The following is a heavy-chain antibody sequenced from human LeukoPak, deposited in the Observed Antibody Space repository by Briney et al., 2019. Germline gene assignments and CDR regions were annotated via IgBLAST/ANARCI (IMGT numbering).Heavy chain of an antibody. V-gene: IGHV3-7*04. Sequence: PGGSLRLSCAASGFIFSNYWMTWVRQAPGKGLEWVANIKQDGSEKYYVDSVKGRFTISRDNAKNTLYLQMNSLRAEDTAVYYCARDGGDRSSTSCYDRLDYWGQGTLVTVSS. J-gene: IGHJ4*02. CDR3: ARDGGDRSSTSCYDRLDY. D-gene: IGHD2-2*01. CDR1: GFIFSNYW. CDR2: IKQDGSEK.